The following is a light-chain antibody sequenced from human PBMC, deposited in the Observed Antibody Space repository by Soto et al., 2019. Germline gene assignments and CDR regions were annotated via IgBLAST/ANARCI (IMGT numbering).Light chain of an antibody. J-gene: IGLJ2*01. CDR1: SSDVGLHNF. CDR3: SSKTGSSNLVL. Sequence: QSALTQPASVSGSPGQSITISCTGSSSDVGLHNFVSWYQQHPGKAPKLMIFEVSYRPSGVSGRFSGSKSGNTASLTISGLQAEDEADYYCSSKTGSSNLVLFGGGPKLTVL. V-gene: IGLV2-14*01. CDR2: EVS.